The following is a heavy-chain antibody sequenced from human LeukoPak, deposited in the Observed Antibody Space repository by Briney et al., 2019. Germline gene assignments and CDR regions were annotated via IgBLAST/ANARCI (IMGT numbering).Heavy chain of an antibody. D-gene: IGHD3-16*02. CDR2: ISGCGGST. Sequence: PGGSLRLSCAASGFTFSSYGMSWVRQAPGKGLEWVSAISGCGGSTYYADSVKGRFTISRDNSKNALYLQMNSLRAEDTAVYYCAKNAGYSYGLYYFDYWGQGTLVTVSS. CDR3: AKNAGYSYGLYYFDY. J-gene: IGHJ4*02. CDR1: GFTFSSYG. V-gene: IGHV3-23*01.